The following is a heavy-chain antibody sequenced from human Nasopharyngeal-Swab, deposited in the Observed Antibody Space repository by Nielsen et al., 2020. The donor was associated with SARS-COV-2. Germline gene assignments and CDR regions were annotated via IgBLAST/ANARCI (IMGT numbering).Heavy chain of an antibody. D-gene: IGHD3-10*01. CDR1: GFSFDDYT. CDR3: AKTMVRGDFYYCLDV. V-gene: IGHV3-9*01. Sequence: GGSLRLSCVASGFSFDDYTMHWVRQAPGKGLEWVSGISWKSGNMGYADSVKGRFTISRDNAKNSVYLQMNSLRPEDTALYYCAKTMVRGDFYYCLDVWGKGTTVTVSS. CDR2: ISWKSGNM. J-gene: IGHJ6*03.